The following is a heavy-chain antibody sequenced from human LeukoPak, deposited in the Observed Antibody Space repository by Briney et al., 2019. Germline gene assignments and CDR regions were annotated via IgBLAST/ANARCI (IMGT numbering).Heavy chain of an antibody. J-gene: IGHJ6*02. CDR1: GYTLTELS. CDR3: ATKGRGGITMILYGMDV. V-gene: IGHV1-24*01. Sequence: GASVNVSFTVSGYTLTELSMHWVRQAPGKGLERVGGFDPEDGETIYAQKFQGRVTMTEDTSTDTAYMELSSLRSEDTAVYYCATKGRGGITMILYGMDVWGQGTTVTVSS. D-gene: IGHD3-22*01. CDR2: FDPEDGET.